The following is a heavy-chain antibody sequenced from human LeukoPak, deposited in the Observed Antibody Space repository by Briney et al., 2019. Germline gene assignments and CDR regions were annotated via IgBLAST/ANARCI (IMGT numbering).Heavy chain of an antibody. Sequence: PSETLSLTCTVSGGSISSYYWSWIRQPPGKGLEWIGYIYYSGSTNYNPSLKSRVTISVDTSKNQFSLKLSSVTAADTAVYYCARLMGYDYVWGSYRSAFDIWGQGTMVTVSS. CDR2: IYYSGST. D-gene: IGHD3-16*01. CDR1: GGSISSYY. V-gene: IGHV4-59*01. J-gene: IGHJ3*02. CDR3: ARLMGYDYVWGSYRSAFDI.